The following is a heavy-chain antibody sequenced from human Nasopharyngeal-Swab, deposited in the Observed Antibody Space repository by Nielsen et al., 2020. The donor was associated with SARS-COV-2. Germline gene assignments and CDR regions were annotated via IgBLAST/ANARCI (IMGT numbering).Heavy chain of an antibody. J-gene: IGHJ6*02. CDR2: IIPMFHRA. V-gene: IGHV1-69*13. Sequence: SVKVSCKASGGTFSTYGISWVRQAPGQGLEWMGGIIPMFHRANYAQKFQGRVTITADESTSTAYMELSSLRSEDTAVYYCARGSCSGGSCYYYYYGMDVWGQGTTVTVSS. CDR1: GGTFSTYG. CDR3: ARGSCSGGSCYYYYYGMDV. D-gene: IGHD2-15*01.